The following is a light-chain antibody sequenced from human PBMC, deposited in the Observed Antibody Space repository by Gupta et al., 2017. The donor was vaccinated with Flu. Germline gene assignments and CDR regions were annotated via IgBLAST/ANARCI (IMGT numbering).Light chain of an antibody. CDR1: RSLSDN. J-gene: IGKJ3*01. CDR2: DTS. V-gene: IGKV3-11*01. Sequence: DIVLTQSPATLSLSPGETATLSCRASRSLSDNLAWYQQKPGLPPRLLISDTSKRATDLPARFSASGSGTEFALTVSNLKPEDFAVYYCQQCKNGRFTFGPGTKVELK. CDR3: QQCKNGRFT.